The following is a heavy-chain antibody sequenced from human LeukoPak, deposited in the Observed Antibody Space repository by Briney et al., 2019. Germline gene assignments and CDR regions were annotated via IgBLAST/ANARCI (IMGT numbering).Heavy chain of an antibody. V-gene: IGHV3-49*04. Sequence: GGSLRLSCTASGFTFGDYAMSWVRQAPRKGLEWVGFIRSKAYGGTTEYAASVKGRFTISRDDSKSIAYLQMNSLKTEDTAVYYCTRDLPYSSGWSTFDYWGQGTLVTVSS. CDR1: GFTFGDYA. CDR2: IRSKAYGGTT. D-gene: IGHD6-19*01. CDR3: TRDLPYSSGWSTFDY. J-gene: IGHJ4*02.